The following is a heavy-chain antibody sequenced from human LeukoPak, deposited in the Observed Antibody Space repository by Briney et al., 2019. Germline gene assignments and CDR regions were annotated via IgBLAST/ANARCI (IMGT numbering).Heavy chain of an antibody. J-gene: IGHJ6*02. CDR3: ARDYGMDV. CDR1: GFTFSVYY. Sequence: GGSLRLSCAASGFTFSVYYMFWVRQAPGKGLVWVSNISPDATNSKYADFVEGRFTISRDNSKNTLYLQMNSLRAEDTAVYYCARDYGMDVWGQGTTVTVSS. V-gene: IGHV3-74*03. CDR2: ISPDATNS.